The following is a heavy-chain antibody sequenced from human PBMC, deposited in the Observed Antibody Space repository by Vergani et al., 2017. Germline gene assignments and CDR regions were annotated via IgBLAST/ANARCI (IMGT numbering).Heavy chain of an antibody. CDR2: LTASGSGI. J-gene: IGHJ4*02. CDR3: AKSGWLQHFGAHYLDS. D-gene: IGHD5-24*01. V-gene: IGHV3-23*04. Sequence: VQLVESGGRLVQPGGSLRLSCVASGFAFSRYAMSWVRQPPGKGLEWVSGLTASGSGISYADSVRGSFTIARDNSKNTLFLQMDSLRAEDTAVYYCAKSGWLQHFGAHYLDSWGQGILVTVSS. CDR1: GFAFSRYA.